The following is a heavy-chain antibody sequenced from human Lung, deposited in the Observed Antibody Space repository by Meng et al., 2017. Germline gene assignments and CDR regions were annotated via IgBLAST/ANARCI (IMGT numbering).Heavy chain of an antibody. CDR3: ATRGNPYLNC. J-gene: IGHJ4*02. CDR2: INTYNGKT. V-gene: IGHV1-18*01. CDR1: GYTLSSDG. Sequence: LVDSWGEVKKPGASVKVSCEASGYTLSSDGFSWVRQAPGQGLEWLGWINTYNGKTDYAQKFQGRITMTTDTFTSTAYMELRNLRSDDTAVYYCATRGNPYLNCWGQGTLVTVSS.